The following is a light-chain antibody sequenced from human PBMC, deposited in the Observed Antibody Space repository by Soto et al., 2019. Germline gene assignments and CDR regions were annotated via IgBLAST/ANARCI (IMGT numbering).Light chain of an antibody. CDR2: VNN. V-gene: IGLV1-44*01. Sequence: QSVLTQPPSASGTPGQRVTISCSGSSSNIGSNSVNWYQQLPGTAPKLLIYVNNQRPSGVPDRFSGSKSGTSASLAISGLQSEDEADYYCAAWDDSLNVYVFGTGTKVTVL. CDR1: SSNIGSNS. CDR3: AAWDDSLNVYV. J-gene: IGLJ1*01.